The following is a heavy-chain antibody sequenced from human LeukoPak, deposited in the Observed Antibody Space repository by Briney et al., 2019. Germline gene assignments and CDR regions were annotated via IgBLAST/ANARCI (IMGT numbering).Heavy chain of an antibody. V-gene: IGHV1-2*02. CDR3: ARERNTVVTPLGWFDP. J-gene: IGHJ5*02. CDR1: GYTFIGYY. Sequence: ASVKVSCKASGYTFIGYYMHWVRQAPGQGLEWMGWINPNSGGTNYAQKFQGRVTMTRDTSTSTVYMELSSLRSEDTAVYYCARERNTVVTPLGWFDPWGQGTLVTVSS. D-gene: IGHD4-23*01. CDR2: INPNSGGT.